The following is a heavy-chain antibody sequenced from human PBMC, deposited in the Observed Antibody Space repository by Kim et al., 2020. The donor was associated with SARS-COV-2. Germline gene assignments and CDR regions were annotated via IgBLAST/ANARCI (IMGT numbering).Heavy chain of an antibody. Sequence: GGSLRLSCAASGLTFSSYAMSWVRQAPGKGLEWVSAISGSGGSTYYADSVKGRFTIPRDNSKNTLYLQINSRRAEDTAVFYCAKDYSKVDATKIWCDPWG. V-gene: IGHV3-23*01. J-gene: IGHJ5*02. D-gene: IGHD2-15*01. CDR2: ISGSGGST. CDR1: GLTFSSYA. CDR3: AKDYSKVDATKIWCDP.